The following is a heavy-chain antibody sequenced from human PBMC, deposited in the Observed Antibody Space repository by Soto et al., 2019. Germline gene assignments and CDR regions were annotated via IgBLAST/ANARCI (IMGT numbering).Heavy chain of an antibody. J-gene: IGHJ6*02. CDR2: TYYRSKWYN. D-gene: IGHD6-19*01. Sequence: PSQTLSLTCAISGDSVSSNSAAWNWIRQSPSRGLEWLGRTYYRSKWYNDYAVSVKSRITINPDTSKNQFSLQLNSVTPEDTAVYYCARDAHSSGRPYYYYYGMDVWGQGTTVTVSS. CDR3: ARDAHSSGRPYYYYYGMDV. CDR1: GDSVSSNSAA. V-gene: IGHV6-1*01.